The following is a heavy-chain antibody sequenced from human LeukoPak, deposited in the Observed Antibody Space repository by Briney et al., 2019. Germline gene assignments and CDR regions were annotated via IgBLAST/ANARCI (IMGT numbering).Heavy chain of an antibody. CDR2: LSGPATRA. J-gene: IGHJ2*01. D-gene: IGHD2-15*01. Sequence: EGSLRLSCAASGFPFRSFAMVWVRQAPGKGLEWVSALSGPATRAIYADSVRGRFTISRDNFKNTLYLQMNSLRAEDSAVYYCAKCRGGGGEYWHFDLWGRGILVSVSS. V-gene: IGHV3-23*01. CDR3: AKCRGGGGEYWHFDL. CDR1: GFPFRSFA.